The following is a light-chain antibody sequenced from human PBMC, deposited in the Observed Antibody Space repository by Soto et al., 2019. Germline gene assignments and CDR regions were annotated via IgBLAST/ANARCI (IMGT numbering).Light chain of an antibody. Sequence: QSVLTQPPSVSGAPGQRVTISCTGSSSNIGAGYDVHWYQQLPGTAPKLLIYSNNNRPSGVPDRFSGPKSCTSASPAITGLQGEDEGEYYCQSFDSSLSGWVFGGGTKLTVL. V-gene: IGLV1-40*01. CDR3: QSFDSSLSGWV. J-gene: IGLJ3*02. CDR1: SSNIGAGYD. CDR2: SNN.